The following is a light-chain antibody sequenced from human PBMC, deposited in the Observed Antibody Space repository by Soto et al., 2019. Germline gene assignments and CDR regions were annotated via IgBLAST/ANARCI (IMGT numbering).Light chain of an antibody. CDR1: QSVSSSN. J-gene: IGKJ1*01. CDR3: QHYGDSPWT. Sequence: EIVSTQSPGTLSLSPGERATLSCRASQSVSSSNLAWYQQKRGQSPRVIIYGGYTRAAGIPDRFSGSGSGPDFTLTISRLEPEDFAVYFCQHYGDSPWTFGQGTKVEIK. V-gene: IGKV3-20*01. CDR2: GGY.